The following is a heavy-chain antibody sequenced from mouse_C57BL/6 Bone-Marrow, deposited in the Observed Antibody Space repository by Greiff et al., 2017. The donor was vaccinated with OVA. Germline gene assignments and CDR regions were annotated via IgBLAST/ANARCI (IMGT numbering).Heavy chain of an antibody. Sequence: VQLQQSGAELVRPGTSVKMSCKASGYTFTNYWIGWAKQRPGHGLEWIGDIYPGGGYTNYNEKFKGKATLTADKSSSAAYMQFSSLTSEDSAIYYCARYYDGYYGYFDDWGTGTTVTVSS. CDR3: ARYYDGYYGYFDD. V-gene: IGHV1-63*01. CDR1: GYTFTNYW. CDR2: IYPGGGYT. J-gene: IGHJ1*03. D-gene: IGHD2-3*01.